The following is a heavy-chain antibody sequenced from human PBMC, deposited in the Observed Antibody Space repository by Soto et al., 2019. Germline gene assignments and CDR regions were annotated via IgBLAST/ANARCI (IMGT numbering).Heavy chain of an antibody. CDR3: ARGALGFDP. CDR2: IGTSGDT. Sequence: EVQVVESGGGLVQPGGSLRLSCAASGFTFSRYDMHWVRQATGRGLEWVSGIGTSGDTYYAGSVKGRLTISRENAKNSVYLQMNSLRAGDTPVYYSARGALGFDPWGQGTLVAVSS. V-gene: IGHV3-13*04. CDR1: GFTFSRYD. J-gene: IGHJ5*02. D-gene: IGHD6-6*01.